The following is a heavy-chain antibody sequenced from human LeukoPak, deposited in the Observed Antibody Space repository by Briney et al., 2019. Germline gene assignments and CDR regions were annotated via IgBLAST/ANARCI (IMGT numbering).Heavy chain of an antibody. CDR1: GFTFSSYA. V-gene: IGHV3-53*01. D-gene: IGHD1-20*01. Sequence: PGGSLRLSCEASGFTFSSYAMSWVRQAPGKGLEWVSVIYSGGSTYYADSVKGRFTISRDNSKNTLYLQMNSLRAEDTAVYYCARSYNWNDAALDYWGQGTLVTVSS. CDR3: ARSYNWNDAALDY. J-gene: IGHJ4*02. CDR2: IYSGGST.